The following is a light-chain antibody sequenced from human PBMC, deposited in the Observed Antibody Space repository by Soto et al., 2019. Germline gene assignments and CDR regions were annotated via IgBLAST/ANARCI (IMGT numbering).Light chain of an antibody. J-gene: IGLJ1*01. V-gene: IGLV2-23*01. CDR3: CSSSPESTYV. CDR1: SDDVGAYNS. Sequence: QSALAQPASVSGSPGQSITISCTGTSDDVGAYNSVSWYQQLPHKAPQVILYKGTQRPSGVSSRFSGSTSGNAASLTNSCLQAYDEADYFCCSSSPESTYVFGTGTKLTVL. CDR2: KGT.